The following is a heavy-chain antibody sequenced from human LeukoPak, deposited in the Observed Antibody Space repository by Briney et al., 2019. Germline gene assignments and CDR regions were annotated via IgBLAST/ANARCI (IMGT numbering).Heavy chain of an antibody. Sequence: GGSLRLSCAASGFTFSSYGMHWVRQAPGKGLEWVAFIRYDGSNKYYADSVKGRFTISRDNSKNTLYLQMNSLRAEDTAVYYCAKPLRASLPGYSSSCLYYFDYWGQGTLVTVSS. V-gene: IGHV3-30*02. CDR2: IRYDGSNK. D-gene: IGHD6-13*01. J-gene: IGHJ4*02. CDR3: AKPLRASLPGYSSSCLYYFDY. CDR1: GFTFSSYG.